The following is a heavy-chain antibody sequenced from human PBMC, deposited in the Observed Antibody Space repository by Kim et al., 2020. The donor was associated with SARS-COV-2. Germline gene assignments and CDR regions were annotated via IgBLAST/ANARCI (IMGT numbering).Heavy chain of an antibody. D-gene: IGHD5-12*01. V-gene: IGHV4-4*08. CDR3: ARWISPYGLAV. CDR2: IYHNGAT. J-gene: IGHJ6*02. Sequence: SETLSLTCSVSGGSISRDYWIWIRQPPGKGLEWIGYIYHNGATNYSPSLRSRVTMSVDASKNFFSLKLTSVTTTDAAVYFCARWISPYGLAVWGQGTTVLVSS. CDR1: GGSISRDY.